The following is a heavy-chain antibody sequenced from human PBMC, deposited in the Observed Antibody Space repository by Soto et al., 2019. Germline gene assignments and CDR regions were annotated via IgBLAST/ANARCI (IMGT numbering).Heavy chain of an antibody. CDR3: ARGPLTISWY. J-gene: IGHJ4*01. Sequence: GASVKVSCKASGYIFTTYGLHWVRQAPGQRLEWMGWINPGNGHTNYSQKFQDRVTITRDTSATTAYMELSSLRSEDTAVYYCARGPLTISWYWGQGTPVTVSS. V-gene: IGHV1-3*01. CDR1: GYIFTTYG. D-gene: IGHD6-13*01. CDR2: INPGNGHT.